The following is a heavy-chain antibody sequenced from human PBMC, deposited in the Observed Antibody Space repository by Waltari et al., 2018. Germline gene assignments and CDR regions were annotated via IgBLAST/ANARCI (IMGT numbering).Heavy chain of an antibody. J-gene: IGHJ4*02. CDR3: ARDRDGSGSYDY. D-gene: IGHD3-10*01. CDR1: GGSISSGGYY. CDR2: ISYSVST. V-gene: IGHV4-31*01. Sequence: QVQLQESGPGLVKPSQTLSLTCTVSGGSISSGGYYWSWIRQHPGKGLEWIGYISYSVSTYYNPSLNGLVTISIDTSKNQFSLKVSSVTAADTAVYYCARDRDGSGSYDYWGQGTLVAVSS.